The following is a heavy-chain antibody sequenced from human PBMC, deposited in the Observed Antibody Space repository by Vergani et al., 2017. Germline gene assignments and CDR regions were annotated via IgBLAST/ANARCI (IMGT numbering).Heavy chain of an antibody. CDR3: ARVVAAEYFDY. CDR1: GGSLSSSNW. J-gene: IGHJ4*02. CDR2: IYHSGST. D-gene: IGHD6-25*01. Sequence: QVQLQESGPGLVKPSGTLSLTCAVSGGSLSSSNWWRWVRQPPGKGLEGVGEIYHSGSTNYNPSLKRRVTISVDKSKNQFSLKLSSVTAADTAVYYCARVVAAEYFDYWGQGTLVTVSS. V-gene: IGHV4-4*02.